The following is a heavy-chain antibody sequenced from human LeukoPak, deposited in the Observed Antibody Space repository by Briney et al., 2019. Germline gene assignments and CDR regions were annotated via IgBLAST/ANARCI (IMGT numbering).Heavy chain of an antibody. J-gene: IGHJ4*02. CDR1: GGTFSSYA. CDR3: ARGPGPDYGDYVYFDY. Sequence: SVKVSCKASGGTFSSYAISWVRQAPGQGLEWMGGTIPIFGTANYAQKFQGRVTITADESTSTAYMELSSLRSEDTAVYYCARGPGPDYGDYVYFDYWGQGTLVTVSS. D-gene: IGHD4-17*01. CDR2: TIPIFGTA. V-gene: IGHV1-69*01.